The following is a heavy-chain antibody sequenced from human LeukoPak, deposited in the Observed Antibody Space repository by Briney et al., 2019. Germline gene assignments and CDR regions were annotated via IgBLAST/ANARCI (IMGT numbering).Heavy chain of an antibody. D-gene: IGHD4-17*01. J-gene: IGHJ5*02. CDR2: IYYSGST. CDR3: ARGDDYGDYFRGSTFDP. CDR1: GGSFSGYY. Sequence: SETLSLTCAVYGGSFSGYYWSWIRQPPGKGLEWIGYIYYSGSTNYNPSLKSRVTISVDTSKNQFSLKLSSVTAADTAVYYCARGDDYGDYFRGSTFDPWGQGTLVTVSS. V-gene: IGHV4-59*01.